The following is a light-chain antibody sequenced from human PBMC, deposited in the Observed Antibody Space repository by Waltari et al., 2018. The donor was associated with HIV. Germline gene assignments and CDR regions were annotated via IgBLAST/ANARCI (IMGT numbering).Light chain of an antibody. CDR3: ASNRLDYTLI. J-gene: IGLJ2*01. V-gene: IGLV2-14*03. CDR1: STDSRFYQY. Sequence: QSALTQTASVSGFLGQSINISCTGISTDSRFYQYVSWYQQYPGKIPRLIIFDINNRPSGVSDHFSGSRSGNSASLTFSGLQSGDEAHYYCASNRLDYTLIFGGGTKLTVL. CDR2: DIN.